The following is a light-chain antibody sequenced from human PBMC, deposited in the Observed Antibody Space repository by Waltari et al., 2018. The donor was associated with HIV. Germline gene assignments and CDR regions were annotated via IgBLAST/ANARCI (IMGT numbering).Light chain of an antibody. CDR1: ALPTQY. CDR3: QSTDRSGTFVV. V-gene: IGLV3-25*03. CDR2: KDS. J-gene: IGLJ2*01. Sequence: SYELTQPPSVSVSPGQTARTTCPGHALPTQYANWYQQKPGQAPVVVIYKDSERPSGIPERFSGSSSGTTVTLTISGVQAEDEADYYCQSTDRSGTFVVFGGGTKLTVL.